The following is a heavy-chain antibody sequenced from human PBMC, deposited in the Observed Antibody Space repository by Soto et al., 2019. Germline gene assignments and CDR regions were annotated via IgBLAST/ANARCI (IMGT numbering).Heavy chain of an antibody. CDR3: VRDSPIGSTFSGYDGIDY. D-gene: IGHD5-12*01. CDR2: IIPMFDTP. V-gene: IGHV1-69*06. CDR1: GGTFSSDS. J-gene: IGHJ4*02. Sequence: ASVKVSCKASGGTFSSDSFSWVRQAPGQGLEWMGGIIPMFDTPIYAQKFQDRVTITADKSTGTAYMELNSLRSEDTAVYYCVRDSPIGSTFSGYDGIDYWGQGTLVTVSS.